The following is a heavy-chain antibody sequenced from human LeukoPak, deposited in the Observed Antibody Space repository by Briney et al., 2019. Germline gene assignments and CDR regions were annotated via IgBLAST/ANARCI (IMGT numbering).Heavy chain of an antibody. Sequence: GGSLRLSCAASGFTFSDYSMSWVRQAPGKGLQWVSSISSRSSYIYSADSGKGRFTISRDNAKNSLSLQVNSLRADDTAYYYCARETVAAAGPFDYWGRGTLVTVSS. V-gene: IGHV3-21*01. CDR1: GFTFSDYS. J-gene: IGHJ4*01. D-gene: IGHD6-13*01. CDR3: ARETVAAAGPFDY. CDR2: ISSRSSYI.